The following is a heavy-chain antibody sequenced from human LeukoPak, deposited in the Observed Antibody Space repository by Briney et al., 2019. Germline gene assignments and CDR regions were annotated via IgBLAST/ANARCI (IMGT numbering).Heavy chain of an antibody. CDR3: AKSFEVSHQYYYGMDV. CDR2: ISYDGSNK. J-gene: IGHJ6*02. Sequence: GGSLRLSCAASGFTFSSYGMHWVRQAPGKGLEWVAVISYDGSNKYYADSVKGRFTISRDNSKNTLYLQMNSLRAEDTAVYYCAKSFEVSHQYYYGMDVWGQGTTVTVSS. D-gene: IGHD3-9*01. CDR1: GFTFSSYG. V-gene: IGHV3-30*18.